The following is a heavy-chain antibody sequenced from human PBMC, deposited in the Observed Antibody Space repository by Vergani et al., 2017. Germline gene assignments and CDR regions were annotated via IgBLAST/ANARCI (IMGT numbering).Heavy chain of an antibody. CDR2: IIPIFGTA. J-gene: IGHJ4*02. V-gene: IGHV1-69*01. CDR1: GGTFSSYA. D-gene: IGHD3-22*01. Sequence: VQLLESGAEVKKPGSSVKVSCKASGGTFSSYAISWVRQAPGQGLEWMGGIIPIFGTANYAQKFQGRVTITADESTSTAYMELSSLRSEDTAVYYCATKGTQYSXPEHYYDSSGYFPRFDYWGQGTLVTVSS. CDR3: ATKGTQYSXPEHYYDSSGYFPRFDY.